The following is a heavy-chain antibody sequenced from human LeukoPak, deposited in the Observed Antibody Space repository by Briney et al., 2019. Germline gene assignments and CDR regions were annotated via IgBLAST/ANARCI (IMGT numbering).Heavy chain of an antibody. V-gene: IGHV3-23*01. Sequence: GGSLRLSCAASGFTFSRYSMNWVRQAPGKGLEWVSNISGGDVSTYYADSVKGRFTISRDNSKNTLYLQMNSLRADDTAVYYCAKSGYNRFDYWGQGTLVTVSS. J-gene: IGHJ4*02. CDR1: GFTFSRYS. D-gene: IGHD5-24*01. CDR2: ISGGDVST. CDR3: AKSGYNRFDY.